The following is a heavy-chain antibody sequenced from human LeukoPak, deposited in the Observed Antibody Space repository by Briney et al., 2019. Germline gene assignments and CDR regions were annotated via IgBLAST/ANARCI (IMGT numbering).Heavy chain of an antibody. CDR3: ARDRGIAAAGPFDY. CDR2: IIPIFGTA. J-gene: IGHJ4*02. D-gene: IGHD6-13*01. Sequence: SVKVSCKASGGTFSSYAISWVRQAPGQGLEWMGGIIPIFGTANYAQKFQGRVTITADESTSTAYMELSSLRSEDTAVYYCARDRGIAAAGPFDYWGQGTLVTVSS. V-gene: IGHV1-69*13. CDR1: GGTFSSYA.